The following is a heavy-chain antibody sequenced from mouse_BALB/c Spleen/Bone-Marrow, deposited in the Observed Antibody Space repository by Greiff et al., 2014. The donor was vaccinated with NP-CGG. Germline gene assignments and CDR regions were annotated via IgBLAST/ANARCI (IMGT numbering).Heavy chain of an antibody. J-gene: IGHJ3*01. Sequence: VQLKESGAELVKPGASVKLSCTASGFNIKDTYMHWVKQRPEQGLEWIGGIDPANGNTKYDPKFRGKATITADTSSNTAYLQLSGLTSEDTAVYYCASYYYGRAWFAYWGQGTLVTVSA. CDR1: GFNIKDTY. V-gene: IGHV14-3*02. CDR3: ASYYYGRAWFAY. CDR2: IDPANGNT. D-gene: IGHD1-1*01.